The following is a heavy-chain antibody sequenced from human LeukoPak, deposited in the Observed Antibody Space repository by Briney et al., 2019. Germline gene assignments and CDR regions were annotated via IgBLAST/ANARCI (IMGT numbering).Heavy chain of an antibody. V-gene: IGHV4-59*08. D-gene: IGHD5-24*01. CDR2: IYYSGST. CDR3: ARAVEMATAYFDY. Sequence: SETLSLTCTVSGGSISSYYWSWIRQPPGKGLEWIGYIYYSGSTNYNPSLKSRVTISVDTSKNQFSLELSSVTAADTAVYYCARAVEMATAYFDYWGQGTLVTVSS. CDR1: GGSISSYY. J-gene: IGHJ4*02.